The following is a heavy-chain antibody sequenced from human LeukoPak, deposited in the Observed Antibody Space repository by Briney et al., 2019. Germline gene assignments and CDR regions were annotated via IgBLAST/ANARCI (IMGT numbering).Heavy chain of an antibody. CDR3: ARFRFASSWPYGVDV. V-gene: IGHV3-11*01. J-gene: IGHJ6*02. D-gene: IGHD6-13*01. CDR2: ISTNGGAK. CDR1: AFTFRDYY. Sequence: GGSLRLSCAASAFTFRDYYMSWIRQAPGKGLEWISYISTNGGAKYYADSVKGRFTISRDNTENSLFLQMDSLRAEDTAAYYCARFRFASSWPYGVDVWGQGTTVTVSS.